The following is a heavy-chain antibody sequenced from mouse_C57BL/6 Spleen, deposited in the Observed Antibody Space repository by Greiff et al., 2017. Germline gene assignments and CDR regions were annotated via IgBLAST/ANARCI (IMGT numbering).Heavy chain of an antibody. CDR1: GFTFSSYG. CDR2: ISSGGSYT. Sequence: EVKLQESGGDLVKPGGSLKLSCAASGFTFSSYGMSWVRQTPDKRLEWVATISSGGSYTYYPDSVKGRFTISRDNAKNTLYLQMSSLKSEDTAMYYCARAYSGYFDYWGQGTTLTVSS. J-gene: IGHJ2*01. D-gene: IGHD1-1*01. CDR3: ARAYSGYFDY. V-gene: IGHV5-6*01.